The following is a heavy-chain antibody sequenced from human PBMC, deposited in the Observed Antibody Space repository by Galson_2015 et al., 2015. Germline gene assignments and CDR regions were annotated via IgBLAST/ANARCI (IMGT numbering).Heavy chain of an antibody. D-gene: IGHD1-26*01. CDR3: AKGFMRRGASVFVHAFDI. Sequence: ETLSLTCTVSGGSISSSSYYWGWIRQPPGKGLEWIGSIYYSGSTYYNPSLKGRVTISVDTSKNQFSLKLSSVTAADTAVYYCAKGFMRRGASVFVHAFDIWGQGTMVTVSS. CDR1: GGSISSSSYY. V-gene: IGHV4-39*07. J-gene: IGHJ3*02. CDR2: IYYSGST.